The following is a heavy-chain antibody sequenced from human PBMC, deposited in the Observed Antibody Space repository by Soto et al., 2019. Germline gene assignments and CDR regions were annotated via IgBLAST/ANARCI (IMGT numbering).Heavy chain of an antibody. CDR3: ARGKVGEDQGYYYGMDV. V-gene: IGHV3-30*03. CDR2: ISYDGSNK. CDR1: GFTFSSYG. J-gene: IGHJ6*02. D-gene: IGHD3-10*01. Sequence: GGSLRLSCAASGFTFSSYGMHWVRQAPGKGLEWVAVISYDGSNKYYADSVKGRFTISRDNSTSTAYMELSSLRSEDTAVYYCARGKVGEDQGYYYGMDVWGQGTTVTVSS.